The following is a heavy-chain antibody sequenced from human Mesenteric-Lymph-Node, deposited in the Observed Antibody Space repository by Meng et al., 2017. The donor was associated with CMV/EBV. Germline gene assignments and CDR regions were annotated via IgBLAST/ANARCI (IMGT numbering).Heavy chain of an antibody. J-gene: IGHJ5*02. CDR1: GVNFSSYS. D-gene: IGHD2-2*02. V-gene: IGHV3-48*04. CDR2: ISSSSSTI. Sequence: GESLKISCAASGVNFSSYSMNWVRQAPGKGLEWVSYISSSSSTIYYADSVKGRFTISRDNAKNSLYLQMNSLRAEDTAVYYCARDRDCTSTSCYKRGWFDPWGQGTLVTVSS. CDR3: ARDRDCTSTSCYKRGWFDP.